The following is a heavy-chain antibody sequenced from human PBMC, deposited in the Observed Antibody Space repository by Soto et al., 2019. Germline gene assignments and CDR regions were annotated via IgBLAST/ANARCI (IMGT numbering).Heavy chain of an antibody. CDR2: ISYDGSDK. D-gene: IGHD3-16*01. J-gene: IGHJ6*02. CDR1: GFTFSDYA. V-gene: IGHV3-30-3*01. CDR3: ARPSRRFDYYYGMDV. Sequence: GGSLRLSCAASGFTFSDYAMYWVRQAPGKGLEWVAVISYDGSDKYYADSVKGRFTVSRDNPKNTLFLQLNSLRPEDTAMYYCARPSRRFDYYYGMDVWGQGTAVTVSS.